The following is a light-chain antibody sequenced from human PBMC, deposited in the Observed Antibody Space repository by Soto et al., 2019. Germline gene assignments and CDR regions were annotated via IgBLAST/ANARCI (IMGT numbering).Light chain of an antibody. V-gene: IGKV1-39*01. CDR2: AAS. CDR3: QQSYSTPWT. Sequence: DIQMTQSPSSLSASVGDRVTITCRASQSISSYLNWYQQKPGKAPKLLIYAASSLQSGVPSRFSGSGSGTDFTLTISSLKTEDVATYDGQQSYSTPWTFGQGTKVEIK. J-gene: IGKJ1*01. CDR1: QSISSY.